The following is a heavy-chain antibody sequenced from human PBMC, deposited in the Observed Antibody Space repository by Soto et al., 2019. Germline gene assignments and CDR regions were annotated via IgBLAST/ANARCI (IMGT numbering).Heavy chain of an antibody. Sequence: EVHLVESGGGFVQPGGSLRLSCAASGFTFSSYSLNWVRQAPGKGLEWVSYITSSGTTVYYADSVRGRFTISRDNAKNSLYLQMNSLRDDDTAVYYCARGSSNWAYYFDFWGQGTLVTVSS. J-gene: IGHJ4*02. D-gene: IGHD6-13*01. V-gene: IGHV3-48*02. CDR2: ITSSGTTV. CDR3: ARGSSNWAYYFDF. CDR1: GFTFSSYS.